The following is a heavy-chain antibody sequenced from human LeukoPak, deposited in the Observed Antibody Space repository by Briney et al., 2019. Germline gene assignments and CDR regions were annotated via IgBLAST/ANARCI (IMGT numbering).Heavy chain of an antibody. CDR1: GFTFSSYG. Sequence: GGSLRLSCAASGFTFSSYGMHWVRQAPGKGLEWVSIIYSGGTTYYADSVKGRFTISRDNSKNTLFLQMNSLRAEDTAVYYCALGTMVRGVLDWFDPWGQGTLVTVSS. CDR3: ALGTMVRGVLDWFDP. CDR2: IYSGGTT. V-gene: IGHV3-NL1*01. D-gene: IGHD3-10*01. J-gene: IGHJ5*02.